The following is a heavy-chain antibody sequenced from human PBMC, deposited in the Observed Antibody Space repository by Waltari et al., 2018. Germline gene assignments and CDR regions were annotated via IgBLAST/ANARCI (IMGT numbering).Heavy chain of an antibody. D-gene: IGHD5-12*01. V-gene: IGHV3-53*02. CDR2: IYNFGST. CDR3: MAYGDYSY. J-gene: IGHJ4*02. CDR1: GFSVSTNH. Sequence: EVQLVETGGGLIQPGGSLRLSCAVPGFSVSTNHVSWVRQAPGKGLEWVSTIYNFGSTSVSDSVKGRFTISRDNSKNTVYLQMNSLRADDTAVYYCMAYGDYSYWGQGTLVTVSS.